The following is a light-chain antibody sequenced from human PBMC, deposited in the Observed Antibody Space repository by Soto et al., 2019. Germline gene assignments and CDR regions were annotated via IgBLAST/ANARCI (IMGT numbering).Light chain of an antibody. CDR2: GAS. Sequence: EIVLTQSPGTLSLSPGERATLNCRASQSVRSSYLAWYQQQPGQAPRLLIHGASRRATGIPDRFSGSGSGTDFTLTINRLEPEDFAVYYCQQYGTSPYTFGQGARLDFK. V-gene: IGKV3-20*01. CDR3: QQYGTSPYT. CDR1: QSVRSSY. J-gene: IGKJ2*01.